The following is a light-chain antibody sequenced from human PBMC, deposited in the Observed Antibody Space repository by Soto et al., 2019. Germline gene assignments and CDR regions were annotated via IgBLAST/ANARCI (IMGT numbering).Light chain of an antibody. J-gene: IGKJ1*01. Sequence: AIRMTQSPSSFSASTGDRVTLTCRASQGISSYLAWYQQKPGKAPKLLIYAASTLQSGVPSRFSGSGSGTDFTLTISCLQSEDFATYYCQQYYSYPLTFGQGTKVDI. CDR1: QGISSY. CDR3: QQYYSYPLT. V-gene: IGKV1-8*01. CDR2: AAS.